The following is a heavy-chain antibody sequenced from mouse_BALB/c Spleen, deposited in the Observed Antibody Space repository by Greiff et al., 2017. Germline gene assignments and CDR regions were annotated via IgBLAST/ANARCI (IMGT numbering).Heavy chain of an antibody. CDR2: IDPETGGT. D-gene: IGHD4-1*01. CDR1: GYTFTDYE. CDR3: TRRGGTMDY. J-gene: IGHJ2*01. Sequence: QVQLQQSGAELVRPGASVTLSCKASGYTFTDYEMHWVKQTPVHGLEWIGAIDPETGGTAYNQKFKGKATLTADKSSSTAYMELRSLTSEDSAVYYCTRRGGTMDYWGQGTTLTVSS. V-gene: IGHV1-15*01.